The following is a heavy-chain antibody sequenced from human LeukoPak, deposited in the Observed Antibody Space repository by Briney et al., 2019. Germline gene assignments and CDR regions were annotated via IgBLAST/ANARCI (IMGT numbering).Heavy chain of an antibody. J-gene: IGHJ4*02. CDR1: GFTFSSYG. V-gene: IGHV3-23*01. Sequence: PGGSLRLSCAASGFTFSSYGMSWVRQAPGNGLEWVSAISGSGGSTYYADSVKGRFTISRDNSKNTLYLQMNSLRAEDTAVYYCAKGPSPSTGYYYYFDYWGQGTLVTVSS. CDR2: ISGSGGST. CDR3: AKGPSPSTGYYYYFDY. D-gene: IGHD3-22*01.